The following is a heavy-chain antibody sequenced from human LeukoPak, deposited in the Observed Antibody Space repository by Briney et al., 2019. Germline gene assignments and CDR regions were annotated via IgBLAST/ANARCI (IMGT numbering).Heavy chain of an antibody. J-gene: IGHJ4*02. CDR2: IYYSGST. CDR3: ARGGGSYLYYFDY. Sequence: PSETLSLTCTVSGGSISSHYWSWIRQPPGKGLEWIGHIYYSGSTNYNPSLKSRVTISVDTSKNQFSLKLSSVTAADTAVYYCARGGGSYLYYFDYWGQGTLVTVSS. CDR1: GGSISSHY. V-gene: IGHV4-59*11. D-gene: IGHD1-26*01.